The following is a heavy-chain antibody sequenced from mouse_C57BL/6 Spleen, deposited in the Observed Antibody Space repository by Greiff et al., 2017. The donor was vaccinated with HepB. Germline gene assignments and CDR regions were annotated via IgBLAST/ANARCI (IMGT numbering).Heavy chain of an antibody. V-gene: IGHV1-59*01. CDR1: GYTFTSYW. Sequence: QVQLQQSGAELVRPGTSVKLSCKASGYTFTSYWMHWVKQRPGQGLEWIGVIDPSDSYTNYNQKFKGKATLTVDTSSSTAYMQLSSLTSEDSAVYYCAREDDSGFAYWGQGTLVTVSA. J-gene: IGHJ3*01. CDR3: AREDDSGFAY. D-gene: IGHD2-4*01. CDR2: IDPSDSYT.